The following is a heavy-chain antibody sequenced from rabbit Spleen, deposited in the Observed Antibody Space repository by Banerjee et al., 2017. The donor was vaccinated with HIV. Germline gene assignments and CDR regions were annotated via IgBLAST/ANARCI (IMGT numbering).Heavy chain of an antibody. CDR2: IYAGSTGTI. Sequence: QEQLEESGGGLVKPEGSLTLTCKASGVSFNDKDVMCWVRQAPGKGLEWIGTIYAGSTGTIDYASWAKGRFTISKTSSTTVTLQMTSLTAADTATYFCARDTSSSFSSYGMDLWGPGTLVTVS. CDR1: GVSFNDKDV. CDR3: ARDTSSSFSSYGMDL. J-gene: IGHJ6*01. D-gene: IGHD1-1*01. V-gene: IGHV1S45*01.